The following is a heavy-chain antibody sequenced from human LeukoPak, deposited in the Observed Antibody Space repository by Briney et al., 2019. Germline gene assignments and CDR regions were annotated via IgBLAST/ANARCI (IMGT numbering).Heavy chain of an antibody. V-gene: IGHV1-3*01. Sequence: ASVKVSCKASEYTFTRHTIHWVRQAPGQRLEWMGWINAGNGDTKYSQNFQGTVSITRDTSASTAYMELSSLRSEDTAVYYCARVGRIIMIEDAFDIWGRGTMVTVSS. J-gene: IGHJ3*02. CDR3: ARVGRIIMIEDAFDI. D-gene: IGHD3-22*01. CDR1: EYTFTRHT. CDR2: INAGNGDT.